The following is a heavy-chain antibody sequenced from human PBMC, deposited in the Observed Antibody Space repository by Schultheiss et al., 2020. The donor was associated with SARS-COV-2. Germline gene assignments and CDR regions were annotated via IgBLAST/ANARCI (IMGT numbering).Heavy chain of an antibody. CDR1: GFTLSSYS. CDR3: AKVWGDYYFDY. V-gene: IGHV3-30*02. J-gene: IGHJ4*02. Sequence: GGSLRLSCAASGFTLSSYSMNWVRQAPGKGLEWVAVIWYDGSNKYYADSVKGRFTISRDNSKNTLYLQMNSLRAEDTAVYYCAKVWGDYYFDYWGQGTLVTVSS. CDR2: IWYDGSNK. D-gene: IGHD3-16*01.